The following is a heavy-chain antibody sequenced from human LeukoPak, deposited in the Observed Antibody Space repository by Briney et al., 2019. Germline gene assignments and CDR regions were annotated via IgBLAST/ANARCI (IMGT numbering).Heavy chain of an antibody. J-gene: IGHJ4*02. CDR2: IKQDGSEK. CDR1: GFTFSSYW. Sequence: PGGSLRLSCAASGFTFSSYWMSWVRQAPGKGLECVANIKQDGSEKYYVDSVKGRFTISRDNAKNSLYLQMNSLRAEDTAVYYCARCGYSSSWYCAYWGQGTLVTVSS. D-gene: IGHD6-13*01. CDR3: ARCGYSSSWYCAY. V-gene: IGHV3-7*01.